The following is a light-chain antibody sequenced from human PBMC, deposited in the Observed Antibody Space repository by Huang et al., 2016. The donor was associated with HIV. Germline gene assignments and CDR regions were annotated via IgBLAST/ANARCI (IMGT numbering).Light chain of an antibody. CDR1: QSVSGSK. Sequence: EIILTQSPATLSLSPGERATLACRASQSVSGSKLAWYQQTLGQAPRLLIYGASNRAAGIPDRFSASGSGTDFTRTISRLEPEDFAVYYCQHYGTLFTFGQGTEVEIK. CDR2: GAS. J-gene: IGKJ2*01. CDR3: QHYGTLFT. V-gene: IGKV3-20*01.